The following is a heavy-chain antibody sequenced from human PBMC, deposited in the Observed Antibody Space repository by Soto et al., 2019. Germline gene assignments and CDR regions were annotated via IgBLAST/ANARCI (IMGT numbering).Heavy chain of an antibody. CDR2: IIPMFGIT. Sequence: QVQLVQSGAEVKKPGSSVKVSCKASGGTLNKHAITWVRRAPGQGLEWLGGIIPMFGITNYPQKFQGRVTITADDATNTSHMELHSLTSDNTAVYYCAGGGTSGWLKGAYDVWGQGTMVTVSS. V-gene: IGHV1-69*01. CDR1: GGTLNKHA. D-gene: IGHD6-13*01. CDR3: AGGGTSGWLKGAYDV. J-gene: IGHJ3*01.